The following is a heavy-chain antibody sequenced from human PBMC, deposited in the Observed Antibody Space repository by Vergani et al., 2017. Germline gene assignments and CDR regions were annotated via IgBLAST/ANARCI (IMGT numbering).Heavy chain of an antibody. Sequence: QVQLVESGGGVVQPGRSLRLSCAASGFTFSSYGMHWVRQAPGKGLEWVAVISYDGSNKYYADSVKGRFTISRDNSKNTLYLQMNSLRAEDTAVYYCAKEPYSTGGNWFDPWGQGTLVTVSS. CDR1: GFTFSSYG. D-gene: IGHD6-25*01. J-gene: IGHJ5*02. CDR3: AKEPYSTGGNWFDP. CDR2: ISYDGSNK. V-gene: IGHV3-30*18.